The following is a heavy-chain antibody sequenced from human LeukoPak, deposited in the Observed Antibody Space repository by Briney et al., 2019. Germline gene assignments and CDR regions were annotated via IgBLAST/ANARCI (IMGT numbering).Heavy chain of an antibody. J-gene: IGHJ4*01. V-gene: IGHV3-21*01. CDR3: ARGTVAVPWD. CDR2: ISMGGSYI. D-gene: IGHD1-26*01. Sequence: GGSLRLSCAASGFTFSDSTMNWVRQAPGQGLEWISSISMGGSYIYFADSLKGRFTISRDNAKKSLYLQMNNLRVDDTAVYYCARGTVAVPWDWGQGTLVIVSS. CDR1: GFTFSDST.